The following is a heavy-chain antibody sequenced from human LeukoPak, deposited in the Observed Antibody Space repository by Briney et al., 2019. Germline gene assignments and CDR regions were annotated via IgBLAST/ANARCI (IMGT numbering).Heavy chain of an antibody. Sequence: GGSLRLSCAASGFTFSNYGMHWVRQAPGKGLEWVAVIWYDGSNKYYADSVKGRFTISRDNSKNTLYLQMNSLRAEDTAVYYCAGNYGPYYFDYWGQGTLITVSS. V-gene: IGHV3-33*01. J-gene: IGHJ4*02. D-gene: IGHD3-10*01. CDR3: AGNYGPYYFDY. CDR2: IWYDGSNK. CDR1: GFTFSNYG.